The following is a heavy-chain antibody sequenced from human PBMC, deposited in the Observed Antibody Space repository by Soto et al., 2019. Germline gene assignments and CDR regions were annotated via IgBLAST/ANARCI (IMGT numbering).Heavy chain of an antibody. D-gene: IGHD2-2*01. CDR2: IHSDGSST. V-gene: IGHV3-74*01. Sequence: GGSLRLSCAASGFTFSSHWMHWVRQPPGKGLVWVSRIHSDGSSTIYADSVKGRFTISRDNAKNTLYLQMNSLRAEDTAVYYCARVGYCRSTSCYADDYGGQGTLVTVSS. CDR3: ARVGYCRSTSCYADDY. J-gene: IGHJ4*02. CDR1: GFTFSSHW.